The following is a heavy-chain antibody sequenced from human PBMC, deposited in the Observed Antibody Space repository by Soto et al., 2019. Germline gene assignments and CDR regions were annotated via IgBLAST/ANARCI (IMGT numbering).Heavy chain of an antibody. CDR3: ARFSHTDYGGKGSFDY. J-gene: IGHJ4*02. Sequence: QVQLVQSGAAVKKPGSSVKVSCKASGGTFSSYAISWVRQAPGQGLEWMGGIIPIFGTANYAQKFQGRVTITADESTSTAYMELSSLRSEDTAVYYCARFSHTDYGGKGSFDYWGQGTLVTVSS. D-gene: IGHD4-17*01. CDR2: IIPIFGTA. V-gene: IGHV1-69*12. CDR1: GGTFSSYA.